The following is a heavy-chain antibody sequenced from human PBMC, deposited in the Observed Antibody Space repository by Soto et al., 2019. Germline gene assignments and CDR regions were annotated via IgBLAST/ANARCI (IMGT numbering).Heavy chain of an antibody. V-gene: IGHV1-69*02. Sequence: GASVKVSCKASGGTFSSYTISWVRQAPGQGLEWMGRIIPILGIANYAQKFQGRVTITADKSTSTAYMELSSLRSEDTAVYYCARARLDIVVVVAASDAFDIWGQGTMVTVSS. D-gene: IGHD2-15*01. CDR1: GGTFSSYT. CDR2: IIPILGIA. J-gene: IGHJ3*02. CDR3: ARARLDIVVVVAASDAFDI.